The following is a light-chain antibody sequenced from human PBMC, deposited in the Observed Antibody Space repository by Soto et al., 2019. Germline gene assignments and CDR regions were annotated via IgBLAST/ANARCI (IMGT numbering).Light chain of an antibody. CDR2: EGS. V-gene: IGLV2-23*01. CDR3: CSYAGRSTWV. J-gene: IGLJ3*02. Sequence: QSALTQPASVSGSPGQSITISCTGTSSDVGRYNLVSWYQQHPGKGPKVMIYEGSKRPSGVSNRFSGSTSGNTASLTISGLQAEDEADYYCCSYAGRSTWVFGGGTKVTVL. CDR1: SSDVGRYNL.